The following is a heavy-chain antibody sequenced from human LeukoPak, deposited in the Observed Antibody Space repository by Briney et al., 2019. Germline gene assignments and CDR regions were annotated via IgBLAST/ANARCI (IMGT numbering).Heavy chain of an antibody. CDR2: IGGGGVTT. V-gene: IGHV3-64*02. D-gene: IGHD1-26*01. CDR3: AREGGGSGPWYYDL. J-gene: IGHJ2*01. CDR1: GFTFSSYS. Sequence: GGSLRLSCAASGFTFSSYSMHWVRQAPGKGPEFVSVIGGGGVTTFYADSVKDRFTISRDNSKNTLYLEMGSLRAEDMAVYYCAREGGGSGPWYYDLWGRGTLVTVSS.